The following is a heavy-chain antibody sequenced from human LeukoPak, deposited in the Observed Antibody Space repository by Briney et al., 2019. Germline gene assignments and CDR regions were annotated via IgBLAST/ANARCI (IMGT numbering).Heavy chain of an antibody. Sequence: GVSLRLSCAASGFTFSSYSMNWVRQAPGQGLVWVSRVNSDGTGTTYADSVEGRFTISRDNAKNTLVLQMNSLRAEDTAIYYCIRTLIVATSPYMDVWGKGTTVTVSS. CDR3: IRTLIVATSPYMDV. J-gene: IGHJ6*03. V-gene: IGHV3-74*01. D-gene: IGHD5-12*01. CDR1: GFTFSSYS. CDR2: VNSDGTGT.